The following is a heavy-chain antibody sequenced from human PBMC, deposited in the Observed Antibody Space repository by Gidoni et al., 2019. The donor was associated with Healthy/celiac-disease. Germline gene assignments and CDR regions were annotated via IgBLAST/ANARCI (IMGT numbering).Heavy chain of an antibody. CDR2: ISGDGGST. V-gene: IGHV3-43*02. J-gene: IGHJ6*02. D-gene: IGHD3-10*01. CDR3: AKDMVTMGAKDYYYGMDV. CDR1: GFTFDDSA. Sequence: EVQLVASGGGVVQPGGSLRLSCAASGFTFDDSAMHWVRQAPGKGLEWVSLISGDGGSTYYADSVKGRFTISRDNSKNSLYLQMNSLRTEDTALYYCAKDMVTMGAKDYYYGMDVWGQGTTVTVSS.